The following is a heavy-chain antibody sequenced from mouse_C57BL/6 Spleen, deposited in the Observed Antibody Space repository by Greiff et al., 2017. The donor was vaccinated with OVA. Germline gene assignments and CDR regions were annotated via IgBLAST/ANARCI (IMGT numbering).Heavy chain of an antibody. CDR3: ARSTRGAMDY. CDR1: GYAFSSYW. Sequence: LQESGAELVKPGASVKISCKASGYAFSSYWMNWVKQRPGKGLEWIGQIYPGDGDTNYNGKFKGKATLTADKSSSTAYMQLSSLTSEDSAVYFCARSTRGAMDYWGQGTSVTVSS. D-gene: IGHD2-1*01. J-gene: IGHJ4*01. V-gene: IGHV1-80*01. CDR2: IYPGDGDT.